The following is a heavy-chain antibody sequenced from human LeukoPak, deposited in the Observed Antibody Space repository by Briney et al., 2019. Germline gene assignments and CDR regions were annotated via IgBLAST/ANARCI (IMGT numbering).Heavy chain of an antibody. CDR3: AKDVYYYDSSGYYGRGDY. Sequence: GGSLRLSCAASGVTFYDYAMHWVRHAPGKGLEWVSGISWNSGSIAYADPVKGRFTISRDHAKHSLYLQMNSLSADDTALYYCAKDVYYYDSSGYYGRGDYWGQGTLVTVSS. D-gene: IGHD3-22*01. CDR2: ISWNSGSI. J-gene: IGHJ4*02. CDR1: GVTFYDYA. V-gene: IGHV3-9*01.